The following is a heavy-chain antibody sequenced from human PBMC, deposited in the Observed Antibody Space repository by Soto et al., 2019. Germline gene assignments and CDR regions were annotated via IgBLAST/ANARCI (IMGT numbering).Heavy chain of an antibody. Sequence: PSETLSLTCTVSGGSISSARYYWAWIRQPPGKRLEWIGNIYYSGNSYYNPSLKSRVSISVDRSKNHFSLRLNSMTAADTAVYSCARQLAGVGWHVDSWGQGTLVTVSS. CDR3: ARQLAGVGWHVDS. J-gene: IGHJ4*02. CDR2: IYYSGNS. D-gene: IGHD6-19*01. CDR1: GGSISSARYY. V-gene: IGHV4-39*02.